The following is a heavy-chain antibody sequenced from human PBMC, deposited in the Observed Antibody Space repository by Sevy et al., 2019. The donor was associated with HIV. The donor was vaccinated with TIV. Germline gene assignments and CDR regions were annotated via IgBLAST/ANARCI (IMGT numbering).Heavy chain of an antibody. CDR3: ARDRGAVVVVPAAMI. J-gene: IGHJ4*02. Sequence: GGSLRLSCAASGFSFSSYAMHWVRQAPGKGLEWVTVISYDGSEKYYADSVKGRFTISRDNSKNTLYLQMNSLRTEDTAVYYCARDRGAVVVVPAAMIWGQGTLVTVSS. D-gene: IGHD2-2*01. CDR2: ISYDGSEK. V-gene: IGHV3-30*04. CDR1: GFSFSSYA.